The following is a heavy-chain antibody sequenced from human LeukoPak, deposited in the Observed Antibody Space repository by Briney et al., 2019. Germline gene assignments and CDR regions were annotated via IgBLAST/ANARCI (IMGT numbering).Heavy chain of an antibody. D-gene: IGHD2-15*01. Sequence: SETLSLTCTVSGGSISSGGYYWSWLRQHPGKGLEWIGYIYYSGSTYYNPSLKSRVTISVDTSKNQFSLKLSSVTAADTAVYYCARGACSGGSCYEFDYWGQGTLVTVSS. CDR2: IYYSGST. J-gene: IGHJ4*02. V-gene: IGHV4-31*03. CDR3: ARGACSGGSCYEFDY. CDR1: GGSISSGGYY.